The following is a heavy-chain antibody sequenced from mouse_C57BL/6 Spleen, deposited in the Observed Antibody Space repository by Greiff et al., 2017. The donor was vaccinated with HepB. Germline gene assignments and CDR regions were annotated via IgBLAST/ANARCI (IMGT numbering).Heavy chain of an antibody. CDR3: ARRIYDGYSYYAMDY. V-gene: IGHV1-64*01. Sequence: QVQLKQPGAELVKPGASVKLSCKASGYTFTSYWMHWVKQRPGQGLEWIGMIHPNSGSTNYNEKFKSKATLTVDKSSSTAYMQLSSLTSEDSAVYYCARRIYDGYSYYAMDYWGQGTSVTVSS. J-gene: IGHJ4*01. CDR1: GYTFTSYW. CDR2: IHPNSGST. D-gene: IGHD2-3*01.